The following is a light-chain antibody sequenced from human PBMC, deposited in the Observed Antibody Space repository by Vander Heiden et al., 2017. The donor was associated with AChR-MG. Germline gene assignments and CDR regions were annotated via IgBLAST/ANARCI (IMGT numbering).Light chain of an antibody. CDR1: QTIGSR. J-gene: IGKJ4*01. CDR3: QRNNSYSPLT. V-gene: IGKV1-5*03. Sequence: ILTTQSPSTLSVSAGDRVTITCRASQTIGSRLTWYQQKPGKAPSLLIYKESSWESGVPSRFGGGDSGTKLTLTIGSLQPDEFATYYCQRNNSYSPLTFGGGTKVEIK. CDR2: KES.